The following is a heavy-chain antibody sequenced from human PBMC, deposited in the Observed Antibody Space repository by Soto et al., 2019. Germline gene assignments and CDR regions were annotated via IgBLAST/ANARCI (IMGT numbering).Heavy chain of an antibody. Sequence: ASVKVSCKASGYTFTSYDMNWVRQATGQGLEWMGWMNPNSGNTGYAQKFQGRVTMTRNTSRSTAYMELSSLRSEDTAVYYCSRGASSGWYEFYYYYYMDVWGKGTTVTVSS. CDR3: SRGASSGWYEFYYYYYMDV. CDR1: GYTFTSYD. J-gene: IGHJ6*03. V-gene: IGHV1-8*01. D-gene: IGHD6-19*01. CDR2: MNPNSGNT.